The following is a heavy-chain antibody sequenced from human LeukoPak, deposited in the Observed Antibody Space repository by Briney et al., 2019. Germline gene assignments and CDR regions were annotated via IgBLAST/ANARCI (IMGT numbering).Heavy chain of an antibody. J-gene: IGHJ4*02. Sequence: GGSLRLSCAASGFTFSSYWMHWVRQPPGKGLVWVSRITSDGRGIGYADSVKGRFSTSRDNAKNTLYLQMNSLRAEDTAVYYCASGRLVGAPDYWGQGTLVTVSS. D-gene: IGHD1-26*01. CDR2: ITSDGRGI. V-gene: IGHV3-74*01. CDR1: GFTFSSYW. CDR3: ASGRLVGAPDY.